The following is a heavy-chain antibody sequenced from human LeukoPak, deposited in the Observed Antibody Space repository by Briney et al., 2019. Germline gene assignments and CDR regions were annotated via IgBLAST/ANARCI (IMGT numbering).Heavy chain of an antibody. CDR2: IYYSGST. CDR1: GGSISSNSYY. J-gene: IGHJ4*02. V-gene: IGHV4-39*07. D-gene: IGHD2-2*01. Sequence: ASETLSLTCAVSGGSISSNSYYWGWIRQPPGKGLEWIGSIYYSGSTYYNPSLKSRVTISVDTSKNQFSLKLSSVTAADTAVYYCARAKDLPEYYFDYWGQGTLVTVSS. CDR3: ARAKDLPEYYFDY.